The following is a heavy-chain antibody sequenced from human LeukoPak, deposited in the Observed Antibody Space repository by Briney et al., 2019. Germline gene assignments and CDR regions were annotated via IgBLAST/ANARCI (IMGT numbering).Heavy chain of an antibody. Sequence: SETLSLTCTVSGCSISSHYWSWIRQPPGKGLEWIGDIYYSGSTNYNPSLKSRVTISVDTSKNQFSLKLSSVTAADTAVYYCARSYTAMVRYFDNWGQGTLVTVSS. D-gene: IGHD5-18*01. CDR2: IYYSGST. V-gene: IGHV4-59*11. CDR3: ARSYTAMVRYFDN. J-gene: IGHJ4*02. CDR1: GCSISSHY.